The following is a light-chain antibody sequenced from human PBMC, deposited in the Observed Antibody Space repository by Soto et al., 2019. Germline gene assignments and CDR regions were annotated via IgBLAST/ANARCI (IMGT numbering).Light chain of an antibody. CDR3: QHYVERSPST. V-gene: IGKV1-9*01. CDR2: AAS. CDR1: QDIAIY. Sequence: VGDRVTITCRASQDIAIYLAWDQQKPGAAPKLLIYAASTLYGGVASGFSGSGSWTEFALTISSLEPEDFSLYYCQHYVERSPSTFGQGTRLEIK. J-gene: IGKJ5*01.